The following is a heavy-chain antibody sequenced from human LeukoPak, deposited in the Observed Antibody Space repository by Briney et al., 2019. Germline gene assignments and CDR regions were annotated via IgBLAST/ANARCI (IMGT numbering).Heavy chain of an antibody. Sequence: ASVKVSCKASGYTFTGYYMHWVRQAPGQGLEWMGWINPNSGGTNYAQKFQGRVTMTRDTSISTAYMELSRLRSDDTAVYYCARVPYCSSSSCYNDYWGQGPLVTVSS. CDR2: INPNSGGT. D-gene: IGHD2-2*02. V-gene: IGHV1-2*02. CDR3: ARVPYCSSSSCYNDY. CDR1: GYTFTGYY. J-gene: IGHJ4*02.